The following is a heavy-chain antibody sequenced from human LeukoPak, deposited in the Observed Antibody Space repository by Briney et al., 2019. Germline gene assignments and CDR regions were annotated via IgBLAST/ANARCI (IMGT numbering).Heavy chain of an antibody. D-gene: IGHD3-10*01. CDR1: GFTFSSYW. CDR3: VRGARGSGTASDY. CDR2: INSDGSST. J-gene: IGHJ4*02. V-gene: IGHV3-74*01. Sequence: HPGGSLRLSCAASGFTFSSYWMHWVRQAPGKGLVWVSRINSDGSSTNYADSVKGRFTISRDNAKNTLHLQMNSLRAEDTAVYYCVRGARGSGTASDYWGQGTLVTVSS.